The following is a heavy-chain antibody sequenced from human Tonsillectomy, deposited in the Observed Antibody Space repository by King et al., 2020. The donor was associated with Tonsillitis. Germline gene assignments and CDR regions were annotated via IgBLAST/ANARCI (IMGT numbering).Heavy chain of an antibody. V-gene: IGHV3-30-3*01. CDR3: ARDGLGDCSGGSCYDGEAGMDV. CDR1: GFTFSSYA. J-gene: IGHJ6*01. CDR2: ISYDGSNK. Sequence: VQLVESGGGVVQPGRSLRLSCAASGFTFSSYAMHWVRQAPGKGLEWVAFISYDGSNKYYADSVKGRFTISRDNSKNKLHLQMNSLRAEDTAVYYCARDGLGDCSGGSCYDGEAGMDVWGQGTTVTVSS. D-gene: IGHD2-15*01.